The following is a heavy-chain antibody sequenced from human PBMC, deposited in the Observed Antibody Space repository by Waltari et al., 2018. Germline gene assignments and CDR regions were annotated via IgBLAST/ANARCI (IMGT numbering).Heavy chain of an antibody. CDR1: GFTFSSHC. CDR2: ISSSSSYI. Sequence: EVQLVESGVGLVKPGGSLRISFADSGFTFSSHCRNWVRKAPGKGLEWVSYISSSSSYIYYADSVKGRFTISRDNAKNSLYLQMNSLRAEDTAVYYCARSIVPRSGFDYWGQGTLVTVSS. J-gene: IGHJ4*02. CDR3: ARSIVPRSGFDY. D-gene: IGHD6-6*01. V-gene: IGHV3-21*01.